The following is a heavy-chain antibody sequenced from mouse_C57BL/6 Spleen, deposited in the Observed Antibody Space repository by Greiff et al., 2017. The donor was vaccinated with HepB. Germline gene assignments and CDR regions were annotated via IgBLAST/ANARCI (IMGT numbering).Heavy chain of an antibody. CDR1: GYTFTNYW. V-gene: IGHV1-63*01. CDR2: IYPGGGYT. Sequence: VQLQQSGAELVRPGTSVKMSCKASGYTFTNYWIGWAKQRPGHGLEWIGDIYPGGGYTNYNEKFKGKATLTADKSSSTAYMQFSSLTSEDSAIYYCATHGDYYAMDYWGQGTSVTVSS. J-gene: IGHJ4*01. CDR3: ATHGDYYAMDY.